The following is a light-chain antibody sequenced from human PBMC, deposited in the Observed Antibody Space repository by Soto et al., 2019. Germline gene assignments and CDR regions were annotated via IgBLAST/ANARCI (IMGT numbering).Light chain of an antibody. V-gene: IGKV1-9*01. CDR3: QQLESYPST. J-gene: IGKJ4*01. CDR1: QGINTF. Sequence: IQLTQSPKSLTASVGARVKINSRASQGINTFLAWYPPKPGKAPTLPIYAASTLQSGVPSRFSGSGSGTDFTLTISCLQPEDFATSYCQQLESYPSTCGGGTKVDIK. CDR2: AAS.